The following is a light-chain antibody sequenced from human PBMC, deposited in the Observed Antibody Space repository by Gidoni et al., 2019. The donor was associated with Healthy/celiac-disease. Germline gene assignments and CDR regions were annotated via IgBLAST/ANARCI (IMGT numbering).Light chain of an antibody. CDR2: GAS. CDR3: QQYNNWPPMYT. J-gene: IGKJ2*01. V-gene: IGKV3-15*01. Sequence: EIVMTQSPATLSVSPGERATLSCRASQSVSSNLAWYQQKPGQAPRLLIFGASTRATAIPARFSGSGSGTEFTLTISSLQSEDFAVYYCQQYNNWPPMYTFXXXTKLEIK. CDR1: QSVSSN.